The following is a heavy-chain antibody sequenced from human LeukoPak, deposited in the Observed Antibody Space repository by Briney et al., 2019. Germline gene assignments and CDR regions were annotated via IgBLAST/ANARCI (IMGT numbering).Heavy chain of an antibody. D-gene: IGHD3-3*01. V-gene: IGHV4-4*09. J-gene: IGHJ6*03. Sequence: SETLSLTCTVSGGSINNYYWSWIRLPPGEGLEWIAYIYSSGSTYYNPSLKSRVTISVDTSKNQVSLKLRSVTAADTAVYYCARHGVDVTTIPDYSYYYMDVWGKGTTVTVPS. CDR3: ARHGVDVTTIPDYSYYYMDV. CDR2: IYSSGST. CDR1: GGSINNYY.